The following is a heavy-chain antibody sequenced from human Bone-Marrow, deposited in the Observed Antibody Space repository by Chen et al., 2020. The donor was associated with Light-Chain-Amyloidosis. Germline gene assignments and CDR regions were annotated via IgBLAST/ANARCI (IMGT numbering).Heavy chain of an antibody. Sequence: QVQLQESGPGLVKPSQTLSLSRTVSGGPISSGGYYWGWIRQHPGKGLEWSGFIYHSGSVTYNPSLRSRLTISVDTSRNQFSLKLSAVTAADTAVYYCARGPNVAFDPWGQGTLVTVSS. CDR3: ARGPNVAFDP. CDR2: IYHSGSV. D-gene: IGHD3-10*02. CDR1: GGPISSGGYY. J-gene: IGHJ5*02. V-gene: IGHV4-31*03.